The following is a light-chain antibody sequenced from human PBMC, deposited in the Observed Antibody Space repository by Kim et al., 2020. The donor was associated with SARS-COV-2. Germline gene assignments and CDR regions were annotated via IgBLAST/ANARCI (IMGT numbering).Light chain of an antibody. Sequence: GQNVTLSCSGSSSNIGNNSVSWYQQLPGTAPKLLIYDNDKRPSGIPDRFSGSKSGTSATLGITGLQPGDEADYCCGTWDSSLSAAVFGGGTQLTVL. CDR1: SSNIGNNS. V-gene: IGLV1-51*01. J-gene: IGLJ2*01. CDR2: DND. CDR3: GTWDSSLSAAV.